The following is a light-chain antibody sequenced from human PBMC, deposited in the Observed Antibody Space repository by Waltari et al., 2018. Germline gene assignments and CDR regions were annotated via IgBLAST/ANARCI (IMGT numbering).Light chain of an antibody. CDR2: GAT. Sequence: EIVLTQSPGTLSLSVGERATVSCRASESVSRALAWYQQKPGQAPRLLIYGATTRATGIRDRFSGSGSEIDFSLTISRLEPDDFAVYYCQHYLRLPVTFGQGTTVEI. V-gene: IGKV3-20*01. CDR1: ESVSRA. CDR3: QHYLRLPVT. J-gene: IGKJ1*01.